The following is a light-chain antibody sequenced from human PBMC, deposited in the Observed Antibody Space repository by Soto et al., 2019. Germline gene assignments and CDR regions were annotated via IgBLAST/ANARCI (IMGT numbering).Light chain of an antibody. J-gene: IGKJ1*01. CDR1: QGLLYGDGHTY. CDR3: MQATHWPPT. V-gene: IGKV2-30*01. CDR2: KVS. Sequence: DVVMTQSPLSLPVSLGQPASISCKSSQGLLYGDGHTYLNWFQLRPGQSPRRLIYKVSDRDSGVPDRFSGSGSGTDFTLKISRVEADDVGLYYCMQATHWPPTFGQGTKVELK.